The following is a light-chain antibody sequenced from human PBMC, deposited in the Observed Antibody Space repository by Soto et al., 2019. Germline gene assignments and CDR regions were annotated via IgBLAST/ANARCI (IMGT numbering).Light chain of an antibody. J-gene: IGKJ5*01. CDR3: MQGRHWPPIT. CDR1: QSLVYSDGNTY. Sequence: DVVMTQSPLSLPVTLGQPASISCKSSQSLVYSDGNTYLNWFQQRPGQSPRRLIYKVSNRDSGVPXXXXGXGSXTXXXXXIXXVEXEXVGVYYCMQGRHWPPITFGQGTRLEIK. CDR2: KVS. V-gene: IGKV2-30*01.